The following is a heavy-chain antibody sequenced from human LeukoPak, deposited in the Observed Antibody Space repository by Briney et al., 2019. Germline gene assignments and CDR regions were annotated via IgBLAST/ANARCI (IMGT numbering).Heavy chain of an antibody. D-gene: IGHD5-24*01. V-gene: IGHV1-2*02. CDR1: GYTLTGYY. CDR2: IKPNSGGT. Sequence: ASVTVSCKASGYTLTGYYIHWVRQTPGQGLEWMGWIKPNSGGTHYAQKFQGRVTMSRDTSITTAYMELIRQTSDVPPVYYFACGVKMATPSGGYWGQGTLVTVSS. CDR3: ACGVKMATPSGGY. J-gene: IGHJ4*02.